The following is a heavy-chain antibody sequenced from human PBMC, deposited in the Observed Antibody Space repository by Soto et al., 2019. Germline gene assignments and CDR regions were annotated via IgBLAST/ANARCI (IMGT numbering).Heavy chain of an antibody. CDR1: GGSVSNYY. CDR2: IHSTGTT. J-gene: IGHJ4*02. V-gene: IGHV4-59*08. D-gene: IGHD4-17*01. CDR3: ARHSYGGLDY. Sequence: QVQLQESGPGLVKSSETLSLTCTVSGGSVSNYYWSWIRLPPGKGLEWLGYIHSTGTTNYNPSLNSRITISVDTSKDQLSLKVKSVTAADTAVYYCARHSYGGLDYWGQGTLVTVSS.